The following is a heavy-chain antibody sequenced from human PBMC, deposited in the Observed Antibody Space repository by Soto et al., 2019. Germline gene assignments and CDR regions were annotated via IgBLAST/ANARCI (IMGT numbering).Heavy chain of an antibody. V-gene: IGHV4-59*01. J-gene: IGHJ6*02. Sequence: SETLSLTCTVSGDSISSYYWSWIRQPPGKGLEWIGYVSYSGSTNYNPSLRSRLTISLDTSKNQFSLKLSSVTAADTAVYYCAREGLITGTTYYYYGMDVWGQGTTVTVSS. CDR1: GDSISSYY. CDR2: VSYSGST. D-gene: IGHD1-7*01. CDR3: AREGLITGTTYYYYGMDV.